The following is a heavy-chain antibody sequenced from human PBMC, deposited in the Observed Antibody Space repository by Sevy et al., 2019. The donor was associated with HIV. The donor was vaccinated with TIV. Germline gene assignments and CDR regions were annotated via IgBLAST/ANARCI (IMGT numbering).Heavy chain of an antibody. J-gene: IGHJ6*02. CDR1: GFTLTNEF. Sequence: GGSLRLSCAVSGFTLTNEFFSWVRQAPGKGLEWVAVVYSGGATYYADSVKGRFTISRDKSKNTLYLQMKSLRAGDTAVYYCARVGYCRGGTCFSRFYYAMDVWGQGTTVTVSS. V-gene: IGHV3-53*01. CDR3: ARVGYCRGGTCFSRFYYAMDV. CDR2: VYSGGAT. D-gene: IGHD2-15*01.